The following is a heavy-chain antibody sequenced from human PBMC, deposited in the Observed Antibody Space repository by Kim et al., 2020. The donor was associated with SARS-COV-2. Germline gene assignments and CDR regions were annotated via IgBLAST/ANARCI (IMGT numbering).Heavy chain of an antibody. J-gene: IGHJ4*02. CDR1: GGSVSSGSYY. D-gene: IGHD3-22*01. Sequence: SETLSLTCTVSGGSVSSGSYYWSWIRQPPGKGLEWIGYIYYSGSTNYNPSLKSRVTISVDTSKNQFSLKLSSVNAADTAVYYCAREGYYDSSGSFDYWGQGTLVTVSS. CDR3: AREGYYDSSGSFDY. V-gene: IGHV4-61*01. CDR2: IYYSGST.